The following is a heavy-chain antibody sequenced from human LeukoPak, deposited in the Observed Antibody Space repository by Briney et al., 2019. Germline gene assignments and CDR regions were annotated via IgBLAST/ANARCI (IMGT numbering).Heavy chain of an antibody. D-gene: IGHD3-22*01. CDR1: GFTFSSYW. CDR2: IKQDGSEK. J-gene: IGHJ4*02. Sequence: GGSLRLSCAASGFTFSSYWMSWVRRAPGKGLEWVANIKQDGSEKYYVDSVKGRFTISRDNAKNSLYLQMNSLRAEDTAVYYCARDKAYYYDSSGYSLDYWGQGTLVTVSS. CDR3: ARDKAYYYDSSGYSLDY. V-gene: IGHV3-7*01.